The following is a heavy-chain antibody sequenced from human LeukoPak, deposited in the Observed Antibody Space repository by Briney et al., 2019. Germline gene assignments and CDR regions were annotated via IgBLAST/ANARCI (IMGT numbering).Heavy chain of an antibody. D-gene: IGHD6-19*01. Sequence: GGSLRLSCAASGFTFSSYAMSWVRQAPGKGLEWVSTISGSGGSTYYADSVKGRFTISRDNSKNTLYLQVNSLRAEDTAVYYCAKGYSSGWPYYFDYWGRGTLVTVSS. J-gene: IGHJ4*02. CDR3: AKGYSSGWPYYFDY. V-gene: IGHV3-23*01. CDR2: ISGSGGST. CDR1: GFTFSSYA.